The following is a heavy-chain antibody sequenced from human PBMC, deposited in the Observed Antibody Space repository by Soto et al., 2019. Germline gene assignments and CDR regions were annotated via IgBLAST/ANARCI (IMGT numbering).Heavy chain of an antibody. D-gene: IGHD2-21*02. Sequence: GGSLRLSCAASGFTFSSHWMHWVRQAPGKGLVWVSRINTDGSSTNYADSVKGRFTVSRDNAKNTLYLQMNSLRAEDTAVYYCASSLLWPPDLNYWGQGTLVTVSS. J-gene: IGHJ4*02. CDR1: GFTFSSHW. CDR3: ASSLLWPPDLNY. CDR2: INTDGSST. V-gene: IGHV3-74*01.